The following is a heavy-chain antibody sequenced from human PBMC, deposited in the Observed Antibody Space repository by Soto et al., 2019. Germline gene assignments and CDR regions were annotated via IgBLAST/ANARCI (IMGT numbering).Heavy chain of an antibody. CDR1: GGSFSKKA. CDR2: INTKFGAT. V-gene: IGHV1-69*01. J-gene: IGHJ2*01. Sequence: QVQLVQSGAELKKPGSSVKVSCEASGGSFSKKAISWLRQAPGQGLEWMGGINTKFGATNYAPKFQGRITISADEETNTVNMAPNTLKLEDTAGYYRARGAYGGLGNWSFELWCRGNRVSVSS. CDR3: ARGAYGGLGNWSFEL. D-gene: IGHD3-10*01.